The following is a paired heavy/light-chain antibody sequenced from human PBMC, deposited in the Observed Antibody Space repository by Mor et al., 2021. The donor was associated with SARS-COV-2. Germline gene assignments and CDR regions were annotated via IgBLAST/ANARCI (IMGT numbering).Heavy chain of an antibody. CDR2: INNDGSST. CDR1: GFTFSSFW. V-gene: IGHV3-74*01. CDR3: AREVGGGYCSSTSCYAAWFDP. D-gene: IGHD2-2*01. Sequence: EVQLVESGGGLVQPGGSLRLSCAASGFTFSSFWMYWVRQAPGKGLVWVSRINNDGSSTTYADSVKGRFTISRDNAKNTLYLQMNSLRAEDTAVYYCAREVGGGYCSSTSCYAAWFDPWGQGTLVTVSS. J-gene: IGHJ5*02.
Light chain of an antibody. CDR3: QSYDNSNHDVV. CDR1: SGSIASNY. Sequence: NFMLTQPHSVSESPGKTVTISCTGSSGSIASNYVQWYQQRPGSAPTTVIYEDNQRPSGVPDRFSGSIDSSSNSASLTISGLKTEDEADYYCQSYDNSNHDVVFGGGTKLTVL. V-gene: IGLV6-57*02. J-gene: IGLJ2*01. CDR2: EDN.